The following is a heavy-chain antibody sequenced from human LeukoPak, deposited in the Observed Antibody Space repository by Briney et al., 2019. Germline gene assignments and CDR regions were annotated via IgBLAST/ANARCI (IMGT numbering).Heavy chain of an antibody. CDR1: GFTFSSYE. CDR3: ARWGRVRGVNSPEYYYMDV. CDR2: ISSSGYTI. Sequence: GGSLRLSCAASGFTFSSYEMNWVRQAPGKGLEWVSHISSSGYTISYADSVKGRFTISRDNAKNSLYLQMNSLRAEDTAVYYCARWGRVRGVNSPEYYYMDVWGKGTTVTVSS. D-gene: IGHD3-10*01. V-gene: IGHV3-48*03. J-gene: IGHJ6*03.